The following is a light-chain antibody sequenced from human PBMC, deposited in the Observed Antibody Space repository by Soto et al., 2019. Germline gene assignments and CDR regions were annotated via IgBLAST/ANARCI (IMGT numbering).Light chain of an antibody. CDR3: QQYGGSPIT. Sequence: IVLALSPVALDLYRGERVTLSVRASQSATVTLVWYRHKSWLAPSLLMSGAPNTASGVPVRFSGSGSGTDFTLTIISLEPEDFSLYYCQQYGGSPITFGLGTRLEIK. CDR1: QSATVT. V-gene: IGKV3-20*01. CDR2: GAP. J-gene: IGKJ5*01.